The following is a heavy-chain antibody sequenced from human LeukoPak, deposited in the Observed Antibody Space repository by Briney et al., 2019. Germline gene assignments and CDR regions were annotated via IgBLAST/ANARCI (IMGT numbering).Heavy chain of an antibody. V-gene: IGHV1-8*01. J-gene: IGHJ4*02. CDR2: MNPNSGNT. CDR3: ARISRRGQGYCSGGSCYHLGY. Sequence: ASVKVSCKASGYTFTSYDINWVRQATGQGLEWMGWMNPNSGNTGYAQKFQGRVAMTKNTSIRTAYMELSSLRSEDTAVYYCARISRRGQGYCSGGSCYHLGYWGQGTLVTVPS. D-gene: IGHD2-15*01. CDR1: GYTFTSYD.